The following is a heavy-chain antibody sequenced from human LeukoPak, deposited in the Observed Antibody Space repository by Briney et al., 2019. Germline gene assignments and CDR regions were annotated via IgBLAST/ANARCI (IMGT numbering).Heavy chain of an antibody. CDR2: INPNSGGT. CDR1: GYIFTGYY. Sequence: ASVKVSCKASGYIFTGYYMHWVRQAPGQGLEWMGWINPNSGGTNYAQKFQGRVTMTRDTFISTAYMELSRLRSDDTAVYYCARAPRYYDSSGYYDPWGQGTLVTVSS. D-gene: IGHD3-22*01. V-gene: IGHV1-2*02. CDR3: ARAPRYYDSSGYYDP. J-gene: IGHJ5*02.